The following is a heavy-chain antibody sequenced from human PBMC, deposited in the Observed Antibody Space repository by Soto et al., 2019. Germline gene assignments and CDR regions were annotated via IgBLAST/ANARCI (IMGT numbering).Heavy chain of an antibody. CDR2: IKSDGSDT. V-gene: IGHV3-74*01. CDR1: GFTFSSYW. CDR3: VRVAYGDLGG. J-gene: IGHJ4*02. D-gene: IGHD4-17*01. Sequence: EVQLVESGGGLVQPGGSLRLSCAASGFTFSSYWMHWVRQAPGKGLVWVSRIKSDGSDTSYADSVKGRFTISRDNAKNTLYLQMSSLRDEDTDVYYCVRVAYGDLGGWGQGTLVTVSS.